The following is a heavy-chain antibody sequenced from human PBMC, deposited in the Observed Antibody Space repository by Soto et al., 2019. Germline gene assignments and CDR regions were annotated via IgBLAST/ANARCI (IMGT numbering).Heavy chain of an antibody. Sequence: QVRLVESGGGVVQPGRSLRLSCEASGFTFSSYGIHWVRQAPGKGLEWVAVIWYDGSNKYYADSVKGRFSISRDNSKNTLYLLMNSLRAEDTAVYYCARGLGVATTMGWFDPWGQGTLVTVSS. J-gene: IGHJ5*02. D-gene: IGHD5-12*01. V-gene: IGHV3-33*01. CDR2: IWYDGSNK. CDR1: GFTFSSYG. CDR3: ARGLGVATTMGWFDP.